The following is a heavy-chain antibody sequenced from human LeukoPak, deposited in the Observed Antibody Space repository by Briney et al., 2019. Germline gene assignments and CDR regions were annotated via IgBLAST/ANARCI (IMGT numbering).Heavy chain of an antibody. J-gene: IGHJ4*02. V-gene: IGHV3-23*01. CDR3: AKMAGPTYGEYYFDY. CDR2: TGGGGDI. CDR1: GFPFSDYA. Sequence: PGGSLRLSCAASGFPFSDYAVSWVRQAPGKGLEWVSVTGGGGDIFYADSVKGRFAISRDNSKNTLYLQMNSLRVEDTAIYYCAKMAGPTYGEYYFDYWGQGTLVTVSS. D-gene: IGHD3-10*01.